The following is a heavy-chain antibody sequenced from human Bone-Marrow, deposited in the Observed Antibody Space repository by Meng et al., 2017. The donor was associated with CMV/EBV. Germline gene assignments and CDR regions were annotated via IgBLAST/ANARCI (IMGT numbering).Heavy chain of an antibody. V-gene: IGHV4-34*01. CDR1: GGSFSGYY. CDR3: AREYKRIRSGWDY. CDR2: INHSGST. D-gene: IGHD6-19*01. J-gene: IGHJ4*02. Sequence: SETLSLTCAVYGGSFSGYYWSWIRQPPGKGLEWIGEINHSGSTNYSPSLKSRVTISVDTSKNQFSLKLSSVTAADTAVYYCAREYKRIRSGWDYWGQGTLVTVSS.